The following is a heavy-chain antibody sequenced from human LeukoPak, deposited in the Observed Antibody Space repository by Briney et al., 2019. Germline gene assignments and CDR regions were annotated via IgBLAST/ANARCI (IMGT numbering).Heavy chain of an antibody. V-gene: IGHV3-66*02. J-gene: IGHJ6*03. D-gene: IGHD5-18*01. Sequence: GGSLRLSCAASGFIVDTNYMSSVRQKPGEWLEWVSLIYDGGKTYYADSVKGRFTISRDNSKTTLFLQMNSLRAEDTAVYYCARGAGYPFYMDVWGKGTTVTVSS. CDR2: IYDGGKT. CDR3: ARGAGYPFYMDV. CDR1: GFIVDTNY.